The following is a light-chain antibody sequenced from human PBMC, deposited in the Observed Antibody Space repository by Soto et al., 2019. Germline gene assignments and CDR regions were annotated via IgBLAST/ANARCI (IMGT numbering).Light chain of an antibody. CDR2: DVN. J-gene: IGLJ3*02. CDR1: SSDVGGYNY. V-gene: IGLV2-11*01. Sequence: QSALTQPRSVSGSPVQSVTISCTGTSSDVGGYNYVSWYQQHPGKAPKLVIYDVNKRPSGVPDRFSGSKSGNTASLTVSGLQAEDEADYSCCSYAGTYTQWVFGGGTKLTVL. CDR3: CSYAGTYTQWV.